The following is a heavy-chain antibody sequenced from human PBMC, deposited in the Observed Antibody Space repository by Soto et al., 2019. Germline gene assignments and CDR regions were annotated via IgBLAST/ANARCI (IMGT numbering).Heavy chain of an antibody. CDR2: IYYSGST. J-gene: IGHJ5*02. D-gene: IGHD2-15*01. CDR3: ARDPLGCSGGSCYSIGWFDP. CDR1: GGSISSYY. Sequence: SETLSLTCTVSGGSISSYYWSWIRQPPGKGLEWIGYIYYSGSTNYNPSLKSRVTISVDTSKNQFSLKLSSVTAADTAVYYCARDPLGCSGGSCYSIGWFDPWCQGTLVTVSS. V-gene: IGHV4-59*01.